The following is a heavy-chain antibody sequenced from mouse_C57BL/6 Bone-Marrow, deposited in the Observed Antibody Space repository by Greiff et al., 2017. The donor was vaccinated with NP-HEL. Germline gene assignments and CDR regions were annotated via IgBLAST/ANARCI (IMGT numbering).Heavy chain of an antibody. V-gene: IGHV5-17*01. CDR3: ASYYGNSYYAMDY. D-gene: IGHD2-1*01. CDR1: GFTFSDYG. CDR2: ISSGSSTI. Sequence: EVKLMESGGGLVKPGGSLKLSCAASGFTFSDYGMHWVRQAPEKGLEWVAYISSGSSTIYYADTVKGRFTISRDNAKNTLFLQMTSLRSDDTAMYYCASYYGNSYYAMDYWGQGTSVTVSS. J-gene: IGHJ4*01.